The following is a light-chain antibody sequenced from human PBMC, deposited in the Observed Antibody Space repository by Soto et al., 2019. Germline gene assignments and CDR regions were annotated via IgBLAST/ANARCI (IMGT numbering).Light chain of an antibody. Sequence: DIQMTQSPSSLSASVGDRVTITCRASQTISTYLNWYQQKPGKAPKLLIYAASNLQNGFPSRFSGSGSGTDFTLTISSLQPEDFATYYCQKSSSIPYTFGQGTKLEIK. V-gene: IGKV1-39*01. J-gene: IGKJ2*01. CDR3: QKSSSIPYT. CDR1: QTISTY. CDR2: AAS.